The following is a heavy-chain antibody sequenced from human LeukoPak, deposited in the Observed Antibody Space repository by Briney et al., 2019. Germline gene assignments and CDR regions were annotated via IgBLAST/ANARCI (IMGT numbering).Heavy chain of an antibody. D-gene: IGHD6-19*01. Sequence: GESLKISCKGSGYSFTSYWIGWVRQMPGKGLKWMGIIYPGDSDTRYSPSFQGQVTISADKSISTAYPQWSSLKASDTAMYYCARANVAYSSGWYSPNWFDPWGQGTLVTVSS. CDR1: GYSFTSYW. V-gene: IGHV5-51*01. J-gene: IGHJ5*02. CDR2: IYPGDSDT. CDR3: ARANVAYSSGWYSPNWFDP.